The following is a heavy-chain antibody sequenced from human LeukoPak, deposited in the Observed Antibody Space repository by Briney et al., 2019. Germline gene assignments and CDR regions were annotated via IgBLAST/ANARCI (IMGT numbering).Heavy chain of an antibody. CDR1: GGSISSYY. V-gene: IGHV4-4*07. CDR3: AGVVWELPYYYYGMDV. D-gene: IGHD1-26*01. CDR2: IYTSGST. Sequence: SETLSLTCTVSGGSISSYYWSWIRQPAGKGLECIGRIYTSGSTNYNPSLKSRVTMSVDKSKKQFALKLSSVTAADTAVYYCAGVVWELPYYYYGMDVWGQGTTVTVSS. J-gene: IGHJ6*02.